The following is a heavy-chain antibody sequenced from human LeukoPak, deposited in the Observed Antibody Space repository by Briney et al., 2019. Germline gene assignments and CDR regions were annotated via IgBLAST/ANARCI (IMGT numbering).Heavy chain of an antibody. Sequence: SETLSLTCTVSGGSISSYYWSWIRQPAGKGLEWIGRIYTSGSTNYNPSLKSRVTMSVDTSKNQFSLKLSSVTAADTAVYYCARGRRGRPYDFWSGYYTGIGWFDPWGQGTLVTVSS. V-gene: IGHV4-4*07. CDR1: GGSISSYY. CDR3: ARGRRGRPYDFWSGYYTGIGWFDP. J-gene: IGHJ5*02. CDR2: IYTSGST. D-gene: IGHD3-3*01.